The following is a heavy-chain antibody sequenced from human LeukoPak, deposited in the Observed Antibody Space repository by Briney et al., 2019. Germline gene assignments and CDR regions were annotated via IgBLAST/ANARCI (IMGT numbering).Heavy chain of an antibody. CDR3: ARDRRYDSSGYYYA. V-gene: IGHV1-69*13. Sequence: GASVKVSCKASGGTFSSYAINWVRQAPGQGLEWMGGIIPIFGTPNYAQKFQGRVTIIADESTNTAYMELRSLRSEDTAVYYCARDRRYDSSGYYYAWGQGTLVTVSS. CDR1: GGTFSSYA. D-gene: IGHD3-22*01. CDR2: IIPIFGTP. J-gene: IGHJ4*02.